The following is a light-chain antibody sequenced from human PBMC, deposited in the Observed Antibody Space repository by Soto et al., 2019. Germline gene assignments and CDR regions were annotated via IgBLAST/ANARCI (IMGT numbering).Light chain of an antibody. CDR3: SSYTSDSSYV. Sequence: QSVLTQPASVSGSPGQSITISCTGTSSDVGLYDYVSWYQQHPGKAPQLMIYAVSSRPSGVSNRFSASKSGNTASLFISGLQAEDDADYYCSSYTSDSSYVFGSGTKVTVL. CDR1: SSDVGLYDY. V-gene: IGLV2-14*01. J-gene: IGLJ1*01. CDR2: AVS.